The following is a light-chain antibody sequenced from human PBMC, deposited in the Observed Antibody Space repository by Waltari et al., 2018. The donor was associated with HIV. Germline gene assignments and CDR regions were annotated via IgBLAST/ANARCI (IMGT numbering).Light chain of an antibody. CDR3: SSYTNSDILL. J-gene: IGLJ2*01. Sequence: QSALTQPASVSGSPGQSITISCTGANTDIGLYNLVSWYRTHPAKSPQLVIYGVNTRHSGVSDRCSGSKSGNTASLTISSLQAEDEADYYCSSYTNSDILLFGGGTKLTVL. CDR2: GVN. V-gene: IGLV2-14*01. CDR1: NTDIGLYNL.